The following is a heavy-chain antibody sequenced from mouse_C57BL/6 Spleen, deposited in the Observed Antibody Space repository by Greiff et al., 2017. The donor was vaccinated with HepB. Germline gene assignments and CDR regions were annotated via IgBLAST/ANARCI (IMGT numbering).Heavy chain of an antibody. CDR2: IRSKSNNYAT. CDR3: VRHYYGSNWYFDV. V-gene: IGHV10-1*01. J-gene: IGHJ1*03. D-gene: IGHD1-1*01. CDR1: GFSFNTYA. Sequence: EVKLVESGGGLVQPKGSLKLSCAASGFSFNTYAMNWVRQAPGKGLEWVARIRSKSNNYATYYDDSVKDRFTISRDDSESMLYLQMNNLKTEDTAMYYCVRHYYGSNWYFDVWGTGTTVTVSS.